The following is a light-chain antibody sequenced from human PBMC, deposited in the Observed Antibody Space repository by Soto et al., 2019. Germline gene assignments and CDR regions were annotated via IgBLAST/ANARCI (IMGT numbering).Light chain of an antibody. V-gene: IGKV1-39*01. CDR2: GAS. CDR3: QHTFNSPPWT. CDR1: QNIDMY. Sequence: DIPMTQSPSSLSASVGDTVTITCRASQNIDMYLNWYQQQPGIAPRVLISGASNLQSGVPSRFSGSGSGTDFTLTINSLQPEDFASYFCQHTFNSPPWTFGQGTKVDVK. J-gene: IGKJ1*01.